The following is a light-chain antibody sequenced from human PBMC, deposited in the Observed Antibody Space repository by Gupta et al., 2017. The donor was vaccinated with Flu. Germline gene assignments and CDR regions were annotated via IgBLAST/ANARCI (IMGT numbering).Light chain of an antibody. J-gene: IGLJ3*02. CDR1: SGSVSTRHY. CDR3: VWYVGRDIWV. Sequence: QTVVPQEPSFSVSPGGTVTLTCGWTSGSVSTRHYPSWYQQTPGQSQRTLIYNTDTRSAGVPDRFSGSIRGNKAALTITGAQEDDEYDYYCVWYVGRDIWVFGGGTKLTVL. CDR2: NTD. V-gene: IGLV8-61*01.